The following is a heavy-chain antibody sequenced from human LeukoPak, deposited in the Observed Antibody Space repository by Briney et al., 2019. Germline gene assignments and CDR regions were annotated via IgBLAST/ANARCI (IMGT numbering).Heavy chain of an antibody. Sequence: SETLSLTCTVSGGSISSYYWSWIRQPPGKGREGIAYIYYSGSTNYNPSLKSRVTISVDTSKNQFSLKLNSVTAADTAVYYCARHVYSSSWYIYYYGMDVWGQGTTVTVSS. CDR3: ARHVYSSSWYIYYYGMDV. D-gene: IGHD6-13*01. V-gene: IGHV4-59*08. J-gene: IGHJ6*02. CDR2: IYYSGST. CDR1: GGSISSYY.